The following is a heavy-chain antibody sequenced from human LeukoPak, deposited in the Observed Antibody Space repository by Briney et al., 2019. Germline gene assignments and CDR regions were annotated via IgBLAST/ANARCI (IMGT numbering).Heavy chain of an antibody. CDR3: ARDHCSSTSCYTDHYYYYMDV. V-gene: IGHV3-23*01. CDR2: ISGSGGST. D-gene: IGHD2-2*02. Sequence: GGSLRLSCAASGFTFSSYAMSWVRQAPGKGLEWVSAISGSGGSTYYADSVKGRFTISRDNSKNTLYMQMNSLRAEDTAVYYCARDHCSSTSCYTDHYYYYMDVWGKGTTVTVSS. J-gene: IGHJ6*03. CDR1: GFTFSSYA.